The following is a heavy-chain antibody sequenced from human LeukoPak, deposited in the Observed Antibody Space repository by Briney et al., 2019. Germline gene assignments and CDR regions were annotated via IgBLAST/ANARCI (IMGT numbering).Heavy chain of an antibody. CDR1: GYTFTSLG. V-gene: IGHV1-18*01. CDR2: ISAYNGDT. J-gene: IGHJ5*02. Sequence: GASVKVSCKTSGYTFTSLGISWVRQAPGQGLEWMGWISAYNGDTKSAPKFQGRVTMTTDTPTTTAYMGLRSLRSDDTAVYYCARTCPLLYCSSSFFDPWGRGTLVTVSS. CDR3: ARTCPLLYCSSSFFDP. D-gene: IGHD2-2*01.